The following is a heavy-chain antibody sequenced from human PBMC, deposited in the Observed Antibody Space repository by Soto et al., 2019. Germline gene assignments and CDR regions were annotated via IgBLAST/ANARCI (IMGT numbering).Heavy chain of an antibody. D-gene: IGHD2-15*01. Sequence: QVQLQESGPGLVKPSGTLSLTCAVSSGSISSSNWWSWVRQPPGKGLEWIGEIYHSGSTNYNPSLKSRFTISVDKSKNQFSLKLSSVTAADTAVYYCARLTGGYCSGGSCYTFDYWGQGTLVTVSS. J-gene: IGHJ4*02. CDR3: ARLTGGYCSGGSCYTFDY. CDR2: IYHSGST. V-gene: IGHV4-4*02. CDR1: SGSISSSNW.